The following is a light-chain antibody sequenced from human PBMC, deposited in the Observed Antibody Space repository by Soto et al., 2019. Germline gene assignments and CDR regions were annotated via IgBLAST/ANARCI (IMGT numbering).Light chain of an antibody. J-gene: IGKJ5*01. CDR2: DAS. CDR3: QQRSNWPPIT. V-gene: IGKV3-11*01. Sequence: EIVLTQSPATLSLSPGERATLSCRASQSVSSSYLAWYQQKPGQAPRLLIYDASNRATGIPARFSGGGSGTDFTLTIDNLEPEDFAIYYCQQRSNWPPITFGQGTRLEI. CDR1: QSVSSSY.